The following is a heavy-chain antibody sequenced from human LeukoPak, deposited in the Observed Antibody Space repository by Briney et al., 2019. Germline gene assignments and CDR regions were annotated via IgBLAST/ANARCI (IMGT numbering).Heavy chain of an antibody. D-gene: IGHD6-13*01. CDR2: ISHDATMT. Sequence: GGSLRLSCAASGFTFCGAWIHWVRQVPGKGLMWVSAISHDATMTEYTDSVKGRFTISRDNDKKTVYLRMNSLRAEDTAVYYCTRGPLPAPGIADYWGQGTLVSVSS. CDR1: GFTFCGAW. J-gene: IGHJ4*02. V-gene: IGHV3-74*03. CDR3: TRGPLPAPGIADY.